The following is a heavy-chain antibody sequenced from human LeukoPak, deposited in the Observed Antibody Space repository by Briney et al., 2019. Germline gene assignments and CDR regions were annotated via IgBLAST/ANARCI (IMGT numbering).Heavy chain of an antibody. J-gene: IGHJ4*02. V-gene: IGHV4-38-2*02. CDR3: ARHCDFWSGYYWNY. CDR2: IYHSGST. D-gene: IGHD3-3*01. CDR1: GYSISSGYY. Sequence: NASETLSLTCTVSGYSISSGYYWGWIRQPPGKGLEWIGSIYHSGSTYYNPSLKSRVTISVDTSKNQFSLKLSSVTAADTAVYYCARHCDFWSGYYWNYWGQGTLVTVSS.